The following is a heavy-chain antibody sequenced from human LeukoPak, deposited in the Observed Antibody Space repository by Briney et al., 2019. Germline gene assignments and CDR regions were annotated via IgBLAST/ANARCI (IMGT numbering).Heavy chain of an antibody. J-gene: IGHJ3*02. CDR2: ISWNSGSI. D-gene: IGHD3-10*01. Sequence: PGRSLRLSCAASGFTFDDYAMHWVRQAPGKGLEWVSGISWNSGSIGYADSVKGRFTISRDNAKSSLYLQMNSLRAEDTALYYCAKDKASSGSYYSAFDIWGQGTMVTVSS. CDR3: AKDKASSGSYYSAFDI. CDR1: GFTFDDYA. V-gene: IGHV3-9*01.